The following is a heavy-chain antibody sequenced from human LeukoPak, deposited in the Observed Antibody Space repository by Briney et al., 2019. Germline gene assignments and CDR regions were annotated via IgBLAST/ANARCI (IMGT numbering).Heavy chain of an antibody. V-gene: IGHV3-49*04. J-gene: IGHJ4*02. CDR3: TRTPSYYYDSSGVDY. CDR2: IRSKAYGGTT. D-gene: IGHD3-22*01. Sequence: GGSLRLSCAASGFTVSGNCMSWVRQAPGKGLEWVGFIRSKAYGGTTEYAASVKGRFTISRDDSKSIAYLQMNSLKTEDTAVYYCTRTPSYYYDSSGVDYWGQGTLVTVSS. CDR1: GFTVSGNC.